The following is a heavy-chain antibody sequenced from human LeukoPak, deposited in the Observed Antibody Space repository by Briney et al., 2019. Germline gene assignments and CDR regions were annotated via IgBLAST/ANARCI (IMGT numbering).Heavy chain of an antibody. V-gene: IGHV4-30-2*01. CDR1: GGSISSGGYY. J-gene: IGHJ4*02. Sequence: SETLSLTCTVSGGSISSGGYYWSWIRQPPGKGLEWIGYIYHSGSTYYNPSLKSRVTISVDRSKNQFSLKLSSVTAADTAVYYCAGFWSGYYKIKEDYWGQGTLVTVSS. D-gene: IGHD3-3*01. CDR2: IYHSGST. CDR3: AGFWSGYYKIKEDY.